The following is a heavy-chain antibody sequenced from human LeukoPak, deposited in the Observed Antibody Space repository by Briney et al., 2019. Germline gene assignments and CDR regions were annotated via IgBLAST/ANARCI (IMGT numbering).Heavy chain of an antibody. J-gene: IGHJ4*02. D-gene: IGHD2-2*01. Sequence: PGGSLRLSCAASGFTFSSYSMNWVRQAPGKGLEWVSSISSSVSYIYYADSVKGRFTISRDNAKSSVHLQMNSLRAEDTAVYYCTRDVSKRISCCAFWGQGTLVTVSS. V-gene: IGHV3-21*01. CDR2: ISSSVSYI. CDR3: TRDVSKRISCCAF. CDR1: GFTFSSYS.